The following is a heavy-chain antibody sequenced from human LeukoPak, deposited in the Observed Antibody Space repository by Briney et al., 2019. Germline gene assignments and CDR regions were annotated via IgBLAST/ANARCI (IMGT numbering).Heavy chain of an antibody. CDR3: ARSQWLLPYYY. Sequence: SETLSLTCAVYGGSFSGYYWSWIRQPPGKGLEWIGEINHSGSTNYNPSLKSRVTISVDTSKNQFSLKLSSVTAADTAVYYCARSQWLLPYYYWGQGTLVTVSS. D-gene: IGHD2-15*01. CDR1: GGSFSGYY. CDR2: INHSGST. J-gene: IGHJ4*02. V-gene: IGHV4-34*01.